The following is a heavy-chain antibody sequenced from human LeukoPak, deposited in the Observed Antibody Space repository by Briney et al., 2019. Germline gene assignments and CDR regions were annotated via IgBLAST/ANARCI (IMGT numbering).Heavy chain of an antibody. V-gene: IGHV4-59*01. CDR2: IFYSGST. J-gene: IGHJ4*02. CDR3: ARSLRYFAD. D-gene: IGHD3-9*01. Sequence: LEWIGYIFYSGSTNCNPSLKSRLTMSVDTSKNQFSLKLSSVTAADTAVYYCARSLRYFADWGQGTLVTVSS.